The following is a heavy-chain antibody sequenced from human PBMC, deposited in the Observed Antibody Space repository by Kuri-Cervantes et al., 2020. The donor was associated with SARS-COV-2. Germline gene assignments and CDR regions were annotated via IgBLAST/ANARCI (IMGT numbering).Heavy chain of an antibody. Sequence: GSLRLSCAASGFTFSNAWMSWVRQAPGKGLEWIGSIYHSGSTNYNPSLKSRVTMSVDTSKNQFSLKLSSVTAADTAVYYCAREPLFSVVGATYYYYYYMDVWGKGTTVTVSS. CDR2: IYHSGST. D-gene: IGHD1-26*01. CDR3: AREPLFSVVGATYYYYYYMDV. CDR1: GFTFSNAW. J-gene: IGHJ6*03. V-gene: IGHV4-4*02.